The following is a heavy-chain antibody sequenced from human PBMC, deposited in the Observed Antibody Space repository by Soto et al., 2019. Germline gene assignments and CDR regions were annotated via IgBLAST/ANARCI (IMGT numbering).Heavy chain of an antibody. V-gene: IGHV1-3*01. Sequence: ASVKVSCKASGYTFIDYALHWVRQAPGQRLEWMGWINGGDGDRKSSQKFQGRVTITRDTSASTAYMELSSLRSEDTAVYYCTRTKTGTSSLDYWGQGTQVTVSS. CDR1: GYTFIDYA. J-gene: IGHJ4*02. CDR2: INGGDGDR. D-gene: IGHD3-9*01. CDR3: TRTKTGTSSLDY.